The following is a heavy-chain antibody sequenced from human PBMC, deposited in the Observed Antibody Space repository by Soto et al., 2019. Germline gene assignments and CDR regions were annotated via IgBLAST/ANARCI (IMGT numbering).Heavy chain of an antibody. Sequence: GGSLRLSCVASGFMFTSYWMSWVRQAPGKGLEWVANIKGDGSEKKYVDSVKGRFTISRDNAHNSVSLQMNSLRAEDTALYYCGRDEVRNGVGVWGQGTTVTVSS. V-gene: IGHV3-7*01. CDR1: GFMFTSYW. CDR2: IKGDGSEK. J-gene: IGHJ6*02. CDR3: GRDEVRNGVGV.